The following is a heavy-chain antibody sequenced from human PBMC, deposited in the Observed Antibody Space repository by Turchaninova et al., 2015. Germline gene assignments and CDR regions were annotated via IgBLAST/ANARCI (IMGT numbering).Heavy chain of an antibody. CDR1: GFTFSNAW. CDR2: IKSKTDGGTT. CDR3: TTGSGY. V-gene: IGHV3-15*01. Sequence: EVQLVESGGGLVKPGGSLRLSCAASGFTFSNAWMSWVRQAPGKGLEWGGRIKSKTDGGTTDYAAPVKGRFTISRDDSKNTLYLQMNSLKTEDTAVYYCTTGSGYWGQGTLVTVSS. D-gene: IGHD3-3*01. J-gene: IGHJ4*02.